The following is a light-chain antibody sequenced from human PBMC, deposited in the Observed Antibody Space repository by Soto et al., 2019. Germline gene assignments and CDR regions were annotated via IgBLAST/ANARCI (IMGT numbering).Light chain of an antibody. V-gene: IGKV1-5*01. J-gene: IGKJ1*01. CDR1: QSVDRY. CDR2: DAS. CDR3: QQCKDYTWT. Sequence: DIQMTQSPSTRSASVGDRVSITCRASQSVDRYLAWYQQKPGKAPHLLIYDASSLESGVPSRFSGSGSGTQLTLTISSLQPDDFPTFYCQQCKDYTWTFGQGTKVEV.